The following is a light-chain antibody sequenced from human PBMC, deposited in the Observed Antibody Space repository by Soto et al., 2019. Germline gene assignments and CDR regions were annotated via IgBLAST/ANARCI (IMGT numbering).Light chain of an antibody. CDR2: HVS. Sequence: EIVLTQSPGAVSLSPGDRATLSCRASQSVCNGYLAWYQQKPGQAPRLLMYHVSSRATGIPDRFSGSGSGTDFTLTINRLEPADFAVYYCQQHCDSPWTFGQGTKVEVK. V-gene: IGKV3-20*01. J-gene: IGKJ1*01. CDR3: QQHCDSPWT. CDR1: QSVCNGY.